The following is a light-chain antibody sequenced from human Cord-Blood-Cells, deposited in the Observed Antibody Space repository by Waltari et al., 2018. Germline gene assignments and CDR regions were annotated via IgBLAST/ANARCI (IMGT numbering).Light chain of an antibody. J-gene: IGKJ2*01. CDR2: GAS. Sequence: EIVLTQSPGTLSLSPGERATLSCRARQSVSSSYLAWYQQKPGQAPRLLICGASSRATGIPDRCSGSGSGTDFTLTISRLEPEDFAVYYCQQYGSSRGYTFGQGTKLEIK. CDR3: QQYGSSRGYT. V-gene: IGKV3-20*01. CDR1: QSVSSSY.